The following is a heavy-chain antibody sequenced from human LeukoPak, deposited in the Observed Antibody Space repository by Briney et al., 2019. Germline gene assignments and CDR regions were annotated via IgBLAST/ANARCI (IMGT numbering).Heavy chain of an antibody. CDR2: ISSSGSTI. Sequence: GGSLRLSCAASGFTFSSYEMNWVRQAPGKGLEWVSYISSSGSTIYYTDSVKGRFTISRDNAKNSLYLQMNSLRAEDTAVCYCARDGSMVRGVIKPSAFDIWGQGTMVTVSS. V-gene: IGHV3-48*03. CDR3: ARDGSMVRGVIKPSAFDI. CDR1: GFTFSSYE. J-gene: IGHJ3*02. D-gene: IGHD3-10*01.